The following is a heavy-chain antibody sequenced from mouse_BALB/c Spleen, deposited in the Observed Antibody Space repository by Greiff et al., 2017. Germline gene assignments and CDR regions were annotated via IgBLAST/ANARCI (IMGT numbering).Heavy chain of an antibody. Sequence: DVKLVESGGGLVQPGGSLKLSCAASGFTFSSYTMSWVRQTPEKRLEWVAYISNGGGSTYYPDTVKGRFTISRDNAKNTLYLQMSSLKSEDTAMYYCARHAFAYWGQGTLVTVSA. J-gene: IGHJ3*01. CDR1: GFTFSSYT. CDR2: ISNGGGST. V-gene: IGHV5-12-2*01. CDR3: ARHAFAY.